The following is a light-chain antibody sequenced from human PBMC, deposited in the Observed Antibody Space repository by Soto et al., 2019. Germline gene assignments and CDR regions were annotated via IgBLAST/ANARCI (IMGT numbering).Light chain of an antibody. CDR2: DVS. Sequence: QSVLTQPASVSGSPGQSITISCTGTSSDVGGYNYVSWYQQHPGKAPKLMIYDVSNRPSGVSNRFSGCKSGNTASLTISGLQAEDEADYYCSSYTSSSTLVFGTGTKLTVL. CDR1: SSDVGGYNY. V-gene: IGLV2-14*01. J-gene: IGLJ1*01. CDR3: SSYTSSSTLV.